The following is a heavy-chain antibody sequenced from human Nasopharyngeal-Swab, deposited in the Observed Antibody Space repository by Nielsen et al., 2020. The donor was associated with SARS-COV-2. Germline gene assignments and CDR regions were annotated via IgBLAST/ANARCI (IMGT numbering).Heavy chain of an antibody. D-gene: IGHD5-18*01. V-gene: IGHV3-53*01. CDR2: IYRGGST. Sequence: GESLKISCAASGFTVSSNYMSWVRQAPEKGLEWVSVIYRGGSTYYADSVKGRFTISRDNSKNTLYLQMNSLRAEDTAVYYCARMGGYSYGWRAYYYYGMDVWGQGTTVTVSS. J-gene: IGHJ6*02. CDR1: GFTVSSNY. CDR3: ARMGGYSYGWRAYYYYGMDV.